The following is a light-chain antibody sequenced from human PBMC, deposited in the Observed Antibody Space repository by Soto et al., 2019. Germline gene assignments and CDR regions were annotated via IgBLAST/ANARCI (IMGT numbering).Light chain of an antibody. J-gene: IGLJ3*02. V-gene: IGLV2-11*01. Sequence: QSALTQPRSVSGSPGQSVTISCTGTNSDVGRYNFVSWYQQLPGKAPKLMIYDVSKRPSGVPDRFSGSKSGNTASLTISGLQAEDEADYYCCSYAGSYTWVFGGGTKLTVL. CDR2: DVS. CDR3: CSYAGSYTWV. CDR1: NSDVGRYNF.